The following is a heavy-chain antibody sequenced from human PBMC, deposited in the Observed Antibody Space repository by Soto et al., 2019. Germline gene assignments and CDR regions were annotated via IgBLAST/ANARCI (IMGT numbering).Heavy chain of an antibody. V-gene: IGHV3-9*01. D-gene: IGHD6-19*01. CDR1: GFTFDDYA. Sequence: EVQLVESGGGLVQPGRSLRLSCAASGFTFDDYAMHWVRQAPGKGLEWVSGISWNSGSIGYADSVKGRFNISRDNAKNSLYLQMNSLRAEDTALYYCAKETVAVAGGAAFDIWGQGTMVTVSS. CDR2: ISWNSGSI. CDR3: AKETVAVAGGAAFDI. J-gene: IGHJ3*02.